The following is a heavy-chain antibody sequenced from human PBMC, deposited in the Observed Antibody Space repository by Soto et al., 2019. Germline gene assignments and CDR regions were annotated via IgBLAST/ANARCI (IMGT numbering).Heavy chain of an antibody. CDR3: AKDSIAVAGHYYYGMDV. J-gene: IGHJ6*02. V-gene: IGHV3-30*18. CDR2: ISYDGSNK. D-gene: IGHD6-19*01. CDR1: GFTFSSYG. Sequence: GGSLRLSCAAAGFTFSSYGMQWVRQATGKGLEQVAVISYDGSNKYYGDSVKGRVTISRVNSKNTLYLQMNSQRAEDTAVYYCAKDSIAVAGHYYYGMDVWGRGTRVTVSS.